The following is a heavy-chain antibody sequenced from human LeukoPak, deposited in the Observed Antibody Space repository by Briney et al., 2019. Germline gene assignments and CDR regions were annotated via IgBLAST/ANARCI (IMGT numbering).Heavy chain of an antibody. V-gene: IGHV3-48*01. CDR2: ISSSSSTI. CDR3: ARAALSGRSALDY. Sequence: GGSLRLSCAASGFTFSSYSMNWVRQAPGKGLEWVSYISSSSSTIYYADSVKGRFTISRDNAKNSLYLQMNSLRAEDTAVYYCARAALSGRSALDYWGQGALVTVSS. CDR1: GFTFSSYS. J-gene: IGHJ4*02. D-gene: IGHD1-26*01.